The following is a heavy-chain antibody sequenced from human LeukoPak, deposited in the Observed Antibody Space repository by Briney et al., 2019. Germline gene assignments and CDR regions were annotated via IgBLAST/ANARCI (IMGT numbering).Heavy chain of an antibody. CDR3: ARDYRDFTVTTHFDY. Sequence: ASVKASCKASGYTFTSYYMHWVRQAPGQGLEWMGIINPSGGSTSYAQKFQGRVTMTRDTSTSTVYMELSSLRSEDTAVYYCARDYRDFTVTTHFDYWGQGTLVTVSS. CDR2: INPSGGST. J-gene: IGHJ4*02. D-gene: IGHD4-17*01. CDR1: GYTFTSYY. V-gene: IGHV1-46*01.